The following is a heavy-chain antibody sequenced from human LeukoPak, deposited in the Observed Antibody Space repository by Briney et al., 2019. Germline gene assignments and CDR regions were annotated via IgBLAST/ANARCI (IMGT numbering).Heavy chain of an antibody. D-gene: IGHD2-2*01. Sequence: SETLSLTCAVYGGSFSGYHWSWFRQPPGKGLEWIGEINHSASTNYNPSLKSRVTISVDTSKNQFSLKLSSVTAADTAVYYCARDGGYCSSTNCYLGVWGQGTMVTVSS. CDR3: ARDGGYCSSTNCYLGV. CDR2: INHSAST. CDR1: GGSFSGYH. J-gene: IGHJ3*01. V-gene: IGHV4-34*01.